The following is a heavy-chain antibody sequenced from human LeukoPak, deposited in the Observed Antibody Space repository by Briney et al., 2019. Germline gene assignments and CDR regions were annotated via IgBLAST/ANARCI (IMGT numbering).Heavy chain of an antibody. J-gene: IGHJ5*02. CDR3: VKLGIPAAIRDWFDP. CDR1: GFTFSSYA. CDR2: ISSNGGST. V-gene: IGHV3-64D*06. D-gene: IGHD2-2*01. Sequence: GGSLRLSCSASGFTFSSYAMHWVRQAPGKGLEYVSAISSNGGSTHYADSVKGRFTISRDNSKNTLYLQMSSLRAEDTAVYYCVKLGIPAAIRDWFDPWGQGTLVTVSS.